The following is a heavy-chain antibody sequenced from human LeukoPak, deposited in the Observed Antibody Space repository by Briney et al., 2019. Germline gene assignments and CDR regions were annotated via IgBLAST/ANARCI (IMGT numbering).Heavy chain of an antibody. CDR1: GYSISSGYY. CDR3: ARGKKLVPDY. V-gene: IGHV4-38-2*02. D-gene: IGHD6-13*01. J-gene: IGHJ4*02. CDR2: IYHSGST. Sequence: SETLSFTCTVSGYSISSGYYWGWIRQPPGKGLEWIGSIYHSGSTYYNPSLKSRVTISVDTSKNQFSLKLSSVTAADTAVYYCARGKKLVPDYWGQGTLVTVSS.